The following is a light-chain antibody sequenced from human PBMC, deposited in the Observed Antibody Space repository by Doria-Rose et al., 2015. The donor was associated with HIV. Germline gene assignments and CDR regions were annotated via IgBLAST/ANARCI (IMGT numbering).Light chain of an antibody. V-gene: IGKV4-1*01. CDR2: WAS. CDR1: QSLLYTSKNY. J-gene: IGKJ3*01. CDR3: QQYYDTPS. Sequence: TQSPESLGMSLGERATFNCKSNQSLLYTSKNYLAWYQQKPGQPPKLLIYWASTRQSGVPARFSGSGSGTDFTLTISSLKAEDVAVYYCQQYYDTPSFGPGTTVDIK.